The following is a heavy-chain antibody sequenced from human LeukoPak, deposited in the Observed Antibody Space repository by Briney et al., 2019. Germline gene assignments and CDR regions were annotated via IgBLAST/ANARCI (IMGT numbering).Heavy chain of an antibody. Sequence: GGSLRLSCAASGFTFSSYSIHWVRQAPGKGLEWVSSISSSSSFIYYADSVKGRFTISRDNAKNSLYLQMNSLRAEDTAVYYCARGLRENYDFWSGYWSGYYYYYMDVWGKGTTVTVSS. D-gene: IGHD3-3*01. J-gene: IGHJ6*03. CDR2: ISSSSSFI. V-gene: IGHV3-21*01. CDR1: GFTFSSYS. CDR3: ARGLRENYDFWSGYWSGYYYYYMDV.